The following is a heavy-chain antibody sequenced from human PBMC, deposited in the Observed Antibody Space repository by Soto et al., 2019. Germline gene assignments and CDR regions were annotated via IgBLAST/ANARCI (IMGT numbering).Heavy chain of an antibody. J-gene: IGHJ6*02. V-gene: IGHV3-30-3*01. CDR2: ISYDGSNK. Sequence: GGSLRLSCAASGFTFSSYAMHWVRQAPGKGLEWVAVISYDGSNKYYADSVKGRFTISRDNSKNTLYLQMNSLRAEDTAVYYCARDQSRSLTTDYYYGMDVWGQGTTVTVSS. CDR3: ARDQSRSLTTDYYYGMDV. CDR1: GFTFSSYA. D-gene: IGHD4-17*01.